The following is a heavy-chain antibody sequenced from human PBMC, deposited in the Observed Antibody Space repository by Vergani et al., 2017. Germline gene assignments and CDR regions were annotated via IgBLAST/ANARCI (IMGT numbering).Heavy chain of an antibody. CDR2: IYYDGSKK. J-gene: IGHJ6*03. CDR3: VREGSYCGSTTCRNPSYVYYYHMDV. CDR1: GFTFSTYA. Sequence: QVQLLESGGGLVQPGRSLRLSCTSSGFTFSTYAMHWVRQAPGRGLEWVAIIYYDGSKKYYADSVKGRFTISRDNSRNTLDLLMSSLRAEDTAIYYCVREGSYCGSTTCRNPSYVYYYHMDVWGEGTTVTVSS. D-gene: IGHD2-21*01. V-gene: IGHV3-33*01.